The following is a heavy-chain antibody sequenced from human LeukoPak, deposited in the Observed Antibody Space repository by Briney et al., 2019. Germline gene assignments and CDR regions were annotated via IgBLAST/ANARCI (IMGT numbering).Heavy chain of an antibody. CDR1: GGSISSGSYY. D-gene: IGHD1-26*01. J-gene: IGHJ4*02. V-gene: IGHV4-61*10. CDR3: ARALNSGSYPLDY. Sequence: SETLSLTCTVSGGSISSGSYYWSWIRQPAGKGLEWIGYIYYSGSTNYNPSLKSRVTISVDTSKNQFSLKLSSVTAADTAVYYCARALNSGSYPLDYWGQGTLVTVSS. CDR2: IYYSGST.